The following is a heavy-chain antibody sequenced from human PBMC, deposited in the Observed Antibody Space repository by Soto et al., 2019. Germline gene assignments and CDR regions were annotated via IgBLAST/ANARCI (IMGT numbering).Heavy chain of an antibody. D-gene: IGHD2-2*01. CDR2: ISYDGSNK. V-gene: IGHV3-30*18. Sequence: GGSLRLSCAASGFTFSSYGMHWVRQAPGKGLEWVAVISYDGSNKYYADSVKGRFTISRDNSKNTLYLQMNSLRAEDTAVYYCAKDKVVEMATIPFDYWGQGTLVTVSS. J-gene: IGHJ4*02. CDR3: AKDKVVEMATIPFDY. CDR1: GFTFSSYG.